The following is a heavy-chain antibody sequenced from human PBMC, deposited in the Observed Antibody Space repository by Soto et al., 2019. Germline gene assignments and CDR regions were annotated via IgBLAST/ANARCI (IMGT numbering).Heavy chain of an antibody. V-gene: IGHV1-18*01. J-gene: IGHJ5*02. Sequence: QVQLVQSGAEVKKPGASVKVSCKASGYTFTSYGISWVRQAPGQGLEWMGWISAYNGNTNYAQKLQGRDTMTTDTSTSTAYMELRSLRSDDTAVYYCARFTTVTTWGMGGWFDPWGQGTLVTVSS. CDR3: ARFTTVTTWGMGGWFDP. CDR1: GYTFTSYG. D-gene: IGHD4-4*01. CDR2: ISAYNGNT.